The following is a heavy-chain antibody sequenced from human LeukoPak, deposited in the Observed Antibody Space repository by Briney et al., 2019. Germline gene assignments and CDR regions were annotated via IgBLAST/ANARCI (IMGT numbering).Heavy chain of an antibody. CDR3: ARDSSIGSGDY. CDR1: GFTVSSNY. Sequence: GGSLRLSCAASGFTVSSNYMSWVRHAPGQGLEWVSVIYSGGSTYYADSVKRRFTISRDNSKNTLYLQMNSLRAEDTAVYYCARDSSIGSGDYWGQGTMVTVSS. D-gene: IGHD1-26*01. V-gene: IGHV3-53*01. CDR2: IYSGGST. J-gene: IGHJ4*02.